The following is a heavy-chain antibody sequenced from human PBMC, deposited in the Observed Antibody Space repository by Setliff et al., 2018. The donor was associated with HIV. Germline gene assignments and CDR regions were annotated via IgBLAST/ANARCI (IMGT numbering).Heavy chain of an antibody. CDR1: GYSFITYW. Sequence: PGESLKISCKGSGYSFITYWIGWVRQRPGKGLEWMGIMNPDGSNTRYSPSFQGQVTISVDESISTAYLQWSSLKASDTAFYYCARFYGSYDVGGFDIWGQGTKVIVSS. V-gene: IGHV5-51*01. CDR3: ARFYGSYDVGGFDI. J-gene: IGHJ3*02. D-gene: IGHD3-16*01. CDR2: MNPDGSNT.